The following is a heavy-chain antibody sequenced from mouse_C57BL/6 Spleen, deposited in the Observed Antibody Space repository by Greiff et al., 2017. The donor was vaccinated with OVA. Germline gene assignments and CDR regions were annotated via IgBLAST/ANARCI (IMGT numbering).Heavy chain of an antibody. CDR3: ARYDTTVVAGYFDV. Sequence: VQLQQSGAELARPGASVKLSCKASGYTFTSYGISWVKQRPGQGLEWIGEIYPRSGNTYYNEKFKGKATLTADKSSSTAYMELRSLTSEDSAVYFCARYDTTVVAGYFDVWGTGTTVTVSS. D-gene: IGHD1-1*01. J-gene: IGHJ1*03. CDR1: GYTFTSYG. V-gene: IGHV1-81*01. CDR2: IYPRSGNT.